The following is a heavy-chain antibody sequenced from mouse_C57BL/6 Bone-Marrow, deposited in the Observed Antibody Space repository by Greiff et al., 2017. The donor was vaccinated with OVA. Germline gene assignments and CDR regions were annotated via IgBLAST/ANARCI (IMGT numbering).Heavy chain of an antibody. CDR1: GFTFSSYA. CDR2: ISSGGDYI. Sequence: EVQVVESGEGLVKPGGSLKLSCAASGFTFSSYAMSWVRQTPEKRLEWVAYISSGGDYIYYTDTVKGRFTISRDNARNTLYLQMSSLKSEDTAMYYCTPIYYGLRMDYWGQGTSVTVSS. V-gene: IGHV5-9-1*02. CDR3: TPIYYGLRMDY. D-gene: IGHD2-1*01. J-gene: IGHJ4*01.